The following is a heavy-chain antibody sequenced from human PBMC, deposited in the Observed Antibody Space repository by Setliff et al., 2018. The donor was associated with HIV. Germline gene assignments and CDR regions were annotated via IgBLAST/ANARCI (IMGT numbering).Heavy chain of an antibody. CDR2: IIPTLGIA. V-gene: IGHV1-69*10. CDR1: GGTFSSYA. D-gene: IGHD6-19*01. CDR3: ARDIYDSGWFTLEY. J-gene: IGHJ4*02. Sequence: SVKVSCKASGGTFSSYAISWVRQAPGQGLEWMGGIIPTLGIANYARKFQGRVTITTAASTAYMELSSLRSEDTAVYYCARDIYDSGWFTLEYWGQGTLVTVLL.